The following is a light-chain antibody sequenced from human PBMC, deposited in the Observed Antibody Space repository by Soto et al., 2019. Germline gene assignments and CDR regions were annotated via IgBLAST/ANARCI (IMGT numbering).Light chain of an antibody. Sequence: IVMTQSPATLSVSPGERATLSCSASQSVSSNLAWYQQKPGQTLKLLIYVASTSATGIPARFSGSGSGTEFTLTISSLQSEAFEVYYCQQYKVWPLTFGGGTKVEFK. CDR2: VAS. CDR3: QQYKVWPLT. J-gene: IGKJ4*01. CDR1: QSVSSN. V-gene: IGKV3-15*01.